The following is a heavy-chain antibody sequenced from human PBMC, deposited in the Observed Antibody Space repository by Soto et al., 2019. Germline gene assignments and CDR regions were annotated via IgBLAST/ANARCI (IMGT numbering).Heavy chain of an antibody. CDR3: AKGGDSEYFQH. CDR2: ISWNSGSI. Sequence: EVQLVESGGGLVQPGRSLRLSCAASGFTFDDYAMHWVRQAPGKGLEWVSGISWNSGSIGYADSVKGRFTISRDNAKNSLYLQMNSLRAEDTALYYCAKGGDSEYFQHWGQGTLVTVSS. J-gene: IGHJ1*01. V-gene: IGHV3-9*01. CDR1: GFTFDDYA. D-gene: IGHD4-17*01.